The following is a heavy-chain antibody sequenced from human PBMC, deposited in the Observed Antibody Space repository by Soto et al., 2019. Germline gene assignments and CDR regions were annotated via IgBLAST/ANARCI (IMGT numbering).Heavy chain of an antibody. Sequence: HVQLHQSGPRLVKPSQTLSLECSVIGGSVNTGDNYWSWVRQSPGGGLEWIGYIYHTGKTFYNPALENRVTMSVDASKNQFSLTLTSVTAADTAVYFCAREPLDGMDVWGQGTNVTVSS. CDR1: GGSVNTGDNY. V-gene: IGHV4-30-4*01. J-gene: IGHJ6*02. CDR2: IYHTGKT. CDR3: AREPLDGMDV.